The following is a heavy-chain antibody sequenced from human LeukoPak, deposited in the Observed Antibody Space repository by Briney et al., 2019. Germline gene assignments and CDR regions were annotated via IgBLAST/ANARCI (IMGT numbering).Heavy chain of an antibody. D-gene: IGHD6-13*01. J-gene: IGHJ4*02. V-gene: IGHV3-66*01. Sequence: PGGSLRLSCAASGFTVSSNYMSWVRQAPGKGLEWVSVIYSGGSTYYADSVKGRFTISRDNSKNTLYLQMNSLRAEDTAVYYCAKLCTSRWYNDYWGQGTLVTVSS. CDR3: AKLCTSRWYNDY. CDR2: IYSGGST. CDR1: GFTVSSNY.